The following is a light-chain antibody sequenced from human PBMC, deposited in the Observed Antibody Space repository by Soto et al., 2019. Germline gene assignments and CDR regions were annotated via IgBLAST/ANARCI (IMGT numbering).Light chain of an antibody. V-gene: IGKV1-13*02. J-gene: IGKJ4*01. CDR2: GAS. CDR1: QDISSS. CDR3: QQTKSYPST. Sequence: AIQLTQSPSSLSASVGDRGTITCRASQDISSSLAWYQQKAGKAPKLLIYGASILQSGVPSGFSGSGFGTDFTLTISSLRAEDFAIYFCQQTKSYPSTFGGGTRVEI.